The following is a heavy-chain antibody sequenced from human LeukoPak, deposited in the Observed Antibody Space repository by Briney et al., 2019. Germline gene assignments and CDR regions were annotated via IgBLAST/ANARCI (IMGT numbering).Heavy chain of an antibody. V-gene: IGHV4-38-2*01. D-gene: IGHD2-8*01. CDR3: ARYCTSYTCIPRGSDY. CDR2: IYHTGSA. J-gene: IGHJ4*02. CDR1: GYSFTSGHY. Sequence: SETLSLTCSVSGYSFTSGHYWGWIRQPPGKGLEWIANIYHTGSAHYNPSLKSRVTISVDTSKNQFSLKLSSVTAADTAVYYCARYCTSYTCIPRGSDYWGQGALVTVSS.